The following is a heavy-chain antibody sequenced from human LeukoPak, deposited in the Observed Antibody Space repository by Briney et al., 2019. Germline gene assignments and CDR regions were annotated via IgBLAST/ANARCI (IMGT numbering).Heavy chain of an antibody. Sequence: PSETLSLTCAVYGGSFSGYYWSWIRQPPGKGLEWIGEINHSGSTNYNPSLKSRVTISVDTSKNQFSLKLSSVTAADTAVYYCARGIRGAAAGTRKGWFDPWGQGTLVTVSS. CDR1: GGSFSGYY. CDR3: ARGIRGAAAGTRKGWFDP. D-gene: IGHD6-13*01. CDR2: INHSGST. J-gene: IGHJ5*02. V-gene: IGHV4-34*01.